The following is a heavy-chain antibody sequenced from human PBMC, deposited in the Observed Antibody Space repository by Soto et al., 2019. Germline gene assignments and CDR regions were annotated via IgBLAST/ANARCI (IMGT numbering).Heavy chain of an antibody. CDR1: GGSFSGYY. Sequence: QVQLQQWGAGLLKPSETLSLTCAVYGGSFSGYYWSWIRQPPGKGLEWIGEINHSGSTNYNPSLKSRVTISVDTSKHQFSLKLSSVTAADTAVYYCARLRRYCSGGSCPDWFDPWGQGTLVTVSS. CDR2: INHSGST. J-gene: IGHJ5*02. V-gene: IGHV4-34*01. CDR3: ARLRRYCSGGSCPDWFDP. D-gene: IGHD2-15*01.